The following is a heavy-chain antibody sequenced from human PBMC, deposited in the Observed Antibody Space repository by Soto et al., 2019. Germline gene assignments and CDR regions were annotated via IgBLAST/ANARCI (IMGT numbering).Heavy chain of an antibody. Sequence: VQLVESGGGLVKPGGSLRLSCVASRFRFSDYTMTWVRQAPGKGLEWVSSISIISTYIYYGDLVKGRFTISRDNAKNSLYLQMNSLRVEDTAVYYCARRGSEVTTGGGALDMWGQGTTVTVSS. V-gene: IGHV3-21*01. J-gene: IGHJ3*02. CDR1: RFRFSDYT. CDR2: ISIISTYI. D-gene: IGHD4-17*01. CDR3: ARRGSEVTTGGGALDM.